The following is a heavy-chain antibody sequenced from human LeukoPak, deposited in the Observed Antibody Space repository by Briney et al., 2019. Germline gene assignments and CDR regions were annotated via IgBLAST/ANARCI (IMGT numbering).Heavy chain of an antibody. J-gene: IGHJ4*02. CDR1: GFTFSSYA. D-gene: IGHD4-17*01. CDR2: ISGSGGST. Sequence: GRSLRLSCAASGFTFSSYAMHWVRQAPCKGLEWVSAISGSGGSTYYADSVKGRFTISRDNSKNTLYLQMNSLRAEDTAVYYCAKDPTAYGDYGGDDYWGQGTLVTVSS. V-gene: IGHV3-23*01. CDR3: AKDPTAYGDYGGDDY.